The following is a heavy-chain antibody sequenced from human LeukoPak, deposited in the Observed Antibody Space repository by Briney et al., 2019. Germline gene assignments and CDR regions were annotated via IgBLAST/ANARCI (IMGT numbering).Heavy chain of an antibody. CDR2: NWNGGST. CDR3: ARAGLYNWNYEGTAYFDY. V-gene: IGHV3-20*04. CDR1: GFTFSSYG. Sequence: PGGSLRLSCADSGFTFSSYGMSWVRQAPGKGLEWVSGNWNGGSTGYADSVKGRFTISRDNAKNSLYLQMNSLRAEDTALYYCARAGLYNWNYEGTAYFDYWGQGTLVTVSS. J-gene: IGHJ4*02. D-gene: IGHD1-7*01.